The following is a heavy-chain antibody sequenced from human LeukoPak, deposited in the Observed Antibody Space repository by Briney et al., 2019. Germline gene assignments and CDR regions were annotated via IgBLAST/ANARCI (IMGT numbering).Heavy chain of an antibody. CDR1: GGSISSYY. Sequence: SETLSLTCTVAGGSISSYYWSWIRQSPGKGLEWIGYIYYSGTTNYNPSLKSRVTTSVDTSKNQFSLKLSSVTAADTAVYYCARGGWKAFDIWAKGQWSPSLQ. CDR3: ARGGWKAFDI. V-gene: IGHV4-59*01. CDR2: IYYSGTT. J-gene: IGHJ3*02. D-gene: IGHD6-19*01.